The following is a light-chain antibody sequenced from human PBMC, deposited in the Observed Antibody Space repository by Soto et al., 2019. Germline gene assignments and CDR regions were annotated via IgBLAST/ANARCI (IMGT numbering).Light chain of an antibody. CDR3: QQYGSSPWT. CDR1: QSVSSSD. CDR2: GAS. V-gene: IGKV3-20*01. J-gene: IGKJ1*01. Sequence: EIVMTQSPATMSLSPGERATLSCRASQSVSSSDLAWYQQKPGQAPRLLIYGASSRATGIPDRFSGSGSGTDFTLTISRLEPEDFAVYYCQQYGSSPWTFGQGTKVDIK.